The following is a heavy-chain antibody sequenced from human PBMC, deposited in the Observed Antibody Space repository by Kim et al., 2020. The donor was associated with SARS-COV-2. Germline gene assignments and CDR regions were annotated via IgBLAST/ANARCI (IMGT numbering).Heavy chain of an antibody. CDR1: GFTFGDYY. D-gene: IGHD4-4*01. CDR3: ARGAEGYRRRGLDH. Sequence: GGSLRLSCVASGFTFGDYYMAWIRQAPGKGLEWVSYVSCSSSNIKHADSVKGRFTISRDNAKDSLYLQMNSLRVDDTAVYFCARGAEGYRRRGLDHWGQGTLVTVSS. CDR2: VSCSSSNI. J-gene: IGHJ4*02. V-gene: IGHV3-11*05.